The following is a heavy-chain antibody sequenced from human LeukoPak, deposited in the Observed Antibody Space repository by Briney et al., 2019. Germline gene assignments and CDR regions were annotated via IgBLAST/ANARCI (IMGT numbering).Heavy chain of an antibody. CDR1: GFTFSSYA. Sequence: GGSLRLSCAASGFTFSSYAMSWVRQAPGKGLEGVSAISGSGGSTYYADSVKGRFTVSRDNSKNTLYLQMNSLRAEDTAVYYCAKVGYYYDSSGLYWGQGTLVTVSS. CDR2: ISGSGGST. D-gene: IGHD3-22*01. CDR3: AKVGYYYDSSGLY. J-gene: IGHJ4*02. V-gene: IGHV3-23*01.